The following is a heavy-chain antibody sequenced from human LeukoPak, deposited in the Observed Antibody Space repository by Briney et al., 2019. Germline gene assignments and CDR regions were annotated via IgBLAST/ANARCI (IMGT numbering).Heavy chain of an antibody. Sequence: ASVKVSCKASGYTFTSYDINWVRQATGQGLGWMGWMNPNSGNTGYAQKFQGRVTMTRNTSISTAYMELSSLRSEDTAVYYCARAGSSYYYYYMDVWGKGTTVTVSS. D-gene: IGHD1-26*01. J-gene: IGHJ6*03. CDR2: MNPNSGNT. CDR1: GYTFTSYD. V-gene: IGHV1-8*01. CDR3: ARAGSSYYYYYMDV.